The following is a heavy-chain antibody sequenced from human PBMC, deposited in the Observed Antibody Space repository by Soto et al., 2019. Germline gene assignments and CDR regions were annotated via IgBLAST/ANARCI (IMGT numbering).Heavy chain of an antibody. V-gene: IGHV1-18*01. CDR2: ISAYNGNT. J-gene: IGHJ4*02. CDR1: GYTFTSYG. Sequence: GASVKVSCKASGYTFTSYGSSWVRQAPGQGLEWMGWISAYNGNTNYAQKFQGWVTMTRDTSISTAYMELSRLRSDDKAVYYCARFPSSSYHLSFDYWGQGTLVTVSS. D-gene: IGHD6-13*01. CDR3: ARFPSSSYHLSFDY.